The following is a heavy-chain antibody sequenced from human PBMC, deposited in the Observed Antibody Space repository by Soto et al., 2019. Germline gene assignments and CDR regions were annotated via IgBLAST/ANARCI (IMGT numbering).Heavy chain of an antibody. D-gene: IGHD6-13*01. CDR2: IYNSGST. J-gene: IGHJ6*02. V-gene: IGHV4-31*03. Sequence: QVQLQESGPGLVKPSQILSVTCTVSGCSISGGGYYWTWIRQHPGKGLEWLGYIYNSGSTSYNPSLRSRLTISVDTKNQFSLKLSAVTAADTAIYYCARGDSSTWYSPYHYGMDVWGQGTTVTVSS. CDR1: GCSISGGGYY. CDR3: ARGDSSTWYSPYHYGMDV.